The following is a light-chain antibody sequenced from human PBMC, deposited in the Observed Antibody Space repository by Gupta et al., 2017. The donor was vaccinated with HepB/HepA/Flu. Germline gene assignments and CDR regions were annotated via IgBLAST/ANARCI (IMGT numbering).Light chain of an antibody. Sequence: VVMTQSPLSLPVPLRQPAAISCTSSQSRLHTNGNTYLDWFWQRPSQSPRRLIYQGSKRDSGVPDRFSGSGSGTDFTLKISRVEAEEVGVYYCRQDLHWPHTFGQGTKVEIE. CDR3: RQDLHWPHT. CDR1: QSRLHTNGNTY. CDR2: QGS. V-gene: IGKV2-30*02. J-gene: IGKJ1*01.